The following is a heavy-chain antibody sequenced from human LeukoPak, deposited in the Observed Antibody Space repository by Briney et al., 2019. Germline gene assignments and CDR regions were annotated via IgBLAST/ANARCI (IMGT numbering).Heavy chain of an antibody. Sequence: SVKVSCKASGGTFNTCAVTWVRQAPGQGLEWMGTIIPMFGTQNNAQKFQGRVTISADESTSTAYMELSRLRSDDTAVYYCASYWEKRRAFDIWGQGTMVTVSS. CDR1: GGTFNTCA. D-gene: IGHD1-26*01. V-gene: IGHV1-69*13. J-gene: IGHJ3*02. CDR3: ASYWEKRRAFDI. CDR2: IIPMFGTQ.